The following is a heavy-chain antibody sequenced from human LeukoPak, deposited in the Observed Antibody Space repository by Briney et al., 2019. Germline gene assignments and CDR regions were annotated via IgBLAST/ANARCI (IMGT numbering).Heavy chain of an antibody. CDR1: GASISSSSF. V-gene: IGHV4-39*01. Sequence: KPSETLSLTCTVSGASISSSSFWGWIRRPPGRGLEWIGHIFYSGSTYYNPPLKSRVTLSVDTSDNQFSLKLSSVTATDTAIYYCARRGITYSTSYFDSWGQGVLVTVSP. J-gene: IGHJ4*02. CDR3: ARRGITYSTSYFDS. CDR2: IFYSGST. D-gene: IGHD2-2*01.